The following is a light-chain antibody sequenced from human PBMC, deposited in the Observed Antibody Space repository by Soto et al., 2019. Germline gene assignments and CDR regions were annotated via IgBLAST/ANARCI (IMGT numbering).Light chain of an antibody. CDR1: QSISSW. V-gene: IGKV1-5*01. CDR3: QQYNSYWT. J-gene: IGKJ1*01. CDR2: DAS. Sequence: DIHLTQSPSTLSASVGDRVTITCRASQSISSWLAWYQQKPGEAPKLLIYDASSLESGVPSRFSGIGSGTEFTLTISSLQPDDFATYYCQQYNSYWTFGQGTKVDIK.